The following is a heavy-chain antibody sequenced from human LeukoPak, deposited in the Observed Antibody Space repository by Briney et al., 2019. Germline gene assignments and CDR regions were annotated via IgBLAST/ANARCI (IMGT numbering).Heavy chain of an antibody. CDR3: ARLSAWWLADY. D-gene: IGHD2-15*01. J-gene: IGHJ4*02. Sequence: SETLSLTCTVSGGSITTSTSYWGWIRQPPGKGLEWIGSGYHSGSTYYTPSLKSRLTISVDTSKNQFSLKLRSVIATDTAVYYCARLSAWWLADYWGQGTQVTVSS. V-gene: IGHV4-39*01. CDR2: GYHSGST. CDR1: GGSITTSTSY.